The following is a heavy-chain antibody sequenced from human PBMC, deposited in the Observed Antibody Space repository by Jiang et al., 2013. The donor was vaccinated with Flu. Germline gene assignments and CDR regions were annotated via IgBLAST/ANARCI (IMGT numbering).Heavy chain of an antibody. Sequence: YWSWIRQPPGKGLEWIGYIYYSGSTDXNPSLKSRVTISVDTSKNQFSLKLSSVTAADTAVYYCACSSGWYEGGLWAAFQHWGQGTLVTVSS. CDR3: ACSSGWYEGGLWAAFQH. CDR2: IYYSGST. CDR1: Y. V-gene: IGHV4-59*01. J-gene: IGHJ1*01. D-gene: IGHD6-19*01.